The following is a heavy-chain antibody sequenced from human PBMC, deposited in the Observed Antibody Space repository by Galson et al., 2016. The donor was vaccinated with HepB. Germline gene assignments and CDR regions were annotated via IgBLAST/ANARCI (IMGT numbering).Heavy chain of an antibody. CDR3: ARMGNWGYDAFDI. Sequence: SETLSLTCTVSGGSVSTGSYYWSWIRQPPGKGLEWIGYIYYIGNTNYNPSLKSRVTISVDTSKNQFSLKLSSATAADTAVYYCARMGNWGYDAFDIWGQGTMVTVSS. CDR1: GGSVSTGSYY. V-gene: IGHV4-61*01. CDR2: IYYIGNT. D-gene: IGHD7-27*01. J-gene: IGHJ3*02.